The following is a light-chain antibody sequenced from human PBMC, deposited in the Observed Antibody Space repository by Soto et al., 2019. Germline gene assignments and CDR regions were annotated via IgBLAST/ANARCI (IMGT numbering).Light chain of an antibody. Sequence: NVLTQSPGTLSLSPGERATLSCRASQSVIADYLAWYQQKPGQAPRLLIYGASSRATGIPDRFSGSRSGTDFTLTISRLEAEDSAVYYCQQYGSSPQTFGQGTQVEI. J-gene: IGKJ1*01. CDR1: QSVIADY. CDR2: GAS. CDR3: QQYGSSPQT. V-gene: IGKV3-20*01.